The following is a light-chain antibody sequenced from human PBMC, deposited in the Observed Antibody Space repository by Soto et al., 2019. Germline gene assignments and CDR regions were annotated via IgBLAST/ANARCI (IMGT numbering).Light chain of an antibody. J-gene: IGKJ2*01. CDR2: GAS. CDR1: QSVISSY. Sequence: EIVLTQSPGTLSLSPGERATLSCRASQSVISSYLAWYQQKPGQAPRLLMYGASSRATGIPDRFSGSGSGTDFSLTISRLEAEDIAEYYCQQYGDSPYTFGQGTKLEIK. V-gene: IGKV3-20*01. CDR3: QQYGDSPYT.